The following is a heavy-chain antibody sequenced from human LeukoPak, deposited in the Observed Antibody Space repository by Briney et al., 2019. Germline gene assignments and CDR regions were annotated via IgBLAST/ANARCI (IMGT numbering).Heavy chain of an antibody. D-gene: IGHD6-13*01. CDR2: ISGSGGST. Sequence: PGGSLRLSCAASGFTFSSYAMSWVRQAPGKGLEWVSAISGSGGSTYYADSVKGRFTISRDNSKNTLYLQMNSLRAEDTAVYYCARWSPRGSWYIGSEFDYWGQGTLVTVSS. CDR3: ARWSPRGSWYIGSEFDY. J-gene: IGHJ4*02. CDR1: GFTFSSYA. V-gene: IGHV3-23*01.